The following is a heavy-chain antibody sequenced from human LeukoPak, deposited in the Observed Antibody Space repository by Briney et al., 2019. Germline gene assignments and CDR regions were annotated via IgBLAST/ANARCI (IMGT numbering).Heavy chain of an antibody. J-gene: IGHJ4*02. Sequence: ASVKVSCKASGHTFSSYGISWVRQAPGQGLEWMGWISAYNGNTDYGQNLRGRLIMTTDTSTSTAYMELRSLRSDDTAVYYCARDSIDGSGTYYNDSPDYWGQGTLVTVSS. CDR2: ISAYNGNT. D-gene: IGHD3-10*01. CDR3: ARDSIDGSGTYYNDSPDY. V-gene: IGHV1-18*01. CDR1: GHTFSSYG.